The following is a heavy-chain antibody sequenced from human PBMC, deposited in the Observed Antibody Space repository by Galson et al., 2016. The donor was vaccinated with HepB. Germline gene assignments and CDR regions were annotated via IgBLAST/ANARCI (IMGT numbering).Heavy chain of an antibody. CDR1: GFTFSDYA. Sequence: SLRLSCAASGFTFSDYAMHWVRQAPGKGLEWVSIISFDGNNRFYADSVKGRFTISRDDSKHTLYLQMNSLRREDTAVYYCARSRVTMLWGILSPFDYWGQGTLVTVSS. D-gene: IGHD3-10*01. CDR3: ARSRVTMLWGILSPFDY. CDR2: ISFDGNNR. J-gene: IGHJ4*02. V-gene: IGHV3-30*03.